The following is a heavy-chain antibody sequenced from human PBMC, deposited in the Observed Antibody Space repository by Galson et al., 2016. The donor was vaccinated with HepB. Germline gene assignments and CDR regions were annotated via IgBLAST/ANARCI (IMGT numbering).Heavy chain of an antibody. V-gene: IGHV3-11*06. CDR3: ARGMARATNF. Sequence: SLRLSCAGFGFPFSDYSMGWLRQAPGKGLEWVAYISTSDDYSAYADSVKGRFTISRDNANNSVSLQMNSLGVDDTGIYYCARGMARATNFWGQGTPVIVSS. CDR1: GFPFSDYS. J-gene: IGHJ4*02. CDR2: ISTSDDYS. D-gene: IGHD1/OR15-1a*01.